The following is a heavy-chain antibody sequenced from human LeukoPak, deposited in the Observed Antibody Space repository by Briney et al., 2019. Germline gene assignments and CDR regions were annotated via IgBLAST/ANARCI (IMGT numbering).Heavy chain of an antibody. CDR1: GFNFSTYA. J-gene: IGHJ3*01. D-gene: IGHD2-2*01. V-gene: IGHV3-23*01. CDR3: VGQSAEKTTAAAGSFDV. Sequence: GGSLQLFCATSGFNFSTYAMIWVRLAPAKGLEWVSAIIPAGNYNYYTDSVRGRFTTSRDNSMNTLNLQMNSLRAEGAGVDYCVGQSAEKTTAAAGSFDVWGQGTMVPVSS. CDR2: IIPAGNYN.